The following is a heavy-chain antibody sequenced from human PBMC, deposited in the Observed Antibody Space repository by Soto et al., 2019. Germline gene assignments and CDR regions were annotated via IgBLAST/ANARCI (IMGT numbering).Heavy chain of an antibody. CDR2: IYYTGNT. V-gene: IGHV4-39*01. D-gene: IGHD4-17*01. CDR1: GGSVRTTNYY. Sequence: NPSETLSLTCSVSGGSVRTTNYYWGWIRQPPGKGLEWIGNIYYTGNTYYNPSFVSRVTISVDTSKSQFSLRLSSVTAADTAVYYCARLWTTVPYFDSWGQGSLVTVSS. J-gene: IGHJ4*02. CDR3: ARLWTTVPYFDS.